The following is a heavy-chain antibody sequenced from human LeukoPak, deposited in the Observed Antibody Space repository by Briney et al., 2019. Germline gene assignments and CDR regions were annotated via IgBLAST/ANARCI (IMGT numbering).Heavy chain of an antibody. CDR1: GGSISNYY. CDR3: ARHKGGRFSEGYLDY. CDR2: NYTSGST. D-gene: IGHD3-16*01. V-gene: IGHV4-4*09. Sequence: PWETLSLTCTVSGGSISNYYWRWIRLPPGEGLEWIGYNYTSGSTNFKPSLESRANISKDTSKNQFSMKMSSVTAADTAVYYCARHKGGRFSEGYLDYWGQGTLVTVSS. J-gene: IGHJ4*02.